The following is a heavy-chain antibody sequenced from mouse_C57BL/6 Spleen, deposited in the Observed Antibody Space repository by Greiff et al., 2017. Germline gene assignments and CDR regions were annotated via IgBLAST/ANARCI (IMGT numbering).Heavy chain of an antibody. CDR1: GYAFSSYW. CDR3: ARRDYGNDESYFDN. V-gene: IGHV1-80*01. Sequence: QVQLQQSGAELVKPGASVKISCKASGYAFSSYWMNWVKQRPGKGLEWIGQIYPGDGDTNYNGKLKGKATLTADKSSSTAYMQLSSLTSEDSAVYFCARRDYGNDESYFDNWGQGTTRTVSS. CDR2: IYPGDGDT. D-gene: IGHD2-2*01. J-gene: IGHJ2*01.